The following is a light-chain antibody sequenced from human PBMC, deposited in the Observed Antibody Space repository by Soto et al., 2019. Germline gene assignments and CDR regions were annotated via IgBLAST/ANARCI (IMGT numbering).Light chain of an antibody. CDR3: TSYADSSPVV. CDR1: SSDVGGYNY. V-gene: IGLV2-14*01. CDR2: AVT. Sequence: QSALTQPASVSGAPGQSIAISFTGTSSDVGGYNYVSWYQQHPGKAPKLVIYAVTNRSSGASDRFSGSKSGNTASLTISGLQAEDEADYYCTSYADSSPVVFGGGTKLTVL. J-gene: IGLJ2*01.